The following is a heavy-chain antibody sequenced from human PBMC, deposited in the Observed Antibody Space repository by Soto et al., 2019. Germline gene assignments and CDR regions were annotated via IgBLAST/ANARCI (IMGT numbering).Heavy chain of an antibody. CDR2: IYYSGST. D-gene: IGHD2-15*01. V-gene: IGHV4-59*01. J-gene: IGHJ4*02. Sequence: SETLSLTCTVSGGSISSYYWSWIQQPPGKGLEWIGYIYYSGSTNYNPSLKSRVTISVDTSKNQFSLKLSSVTAADTAVYYCARVTPVVVAAYFDYWGQGTLVTVSS. CDR1: GGSISSYY. CDR3: ARVTPVVVAAYFDY.